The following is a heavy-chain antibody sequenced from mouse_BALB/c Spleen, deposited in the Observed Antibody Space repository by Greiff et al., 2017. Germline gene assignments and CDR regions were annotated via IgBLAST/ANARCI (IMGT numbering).Heavy chain of an antibody. CDR1: GFTFNTYA. CDR2: IRSKSNNYAT. CDR3: VSRYYYAMDY. Sequence: EVKLQESGGGLVQPKGSLKLSCAASGFTFNTYAMNWVRQAPGKGLEWVARIRSKSNNYATYYADSVKDRFTISRDDSQSMLYLQMNNLKTEDTAMYYCVSRYYYAMDYWGQGTSVTVSS. V-gene: IGHV10-1*02. J-gene: IGHJ4*01.